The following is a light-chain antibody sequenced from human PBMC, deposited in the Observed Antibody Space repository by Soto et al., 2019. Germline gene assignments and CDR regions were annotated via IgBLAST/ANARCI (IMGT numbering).Light chain of an antibody. CDR1: SSDIGNYNY. J-gene: IGLJ1*01. V-gene: IGLV2-14*01. Sequence: QSVLTQPASVSGSPGQSITISCTGTSSDIGNYNYVSWYQQHPGKAPKLIIYDVSNRPSGVSNRFSGSKSGNTASLTISGLQAEDEADYCCSSYTSSSTYVFGTGTKLTVL. CDR2: DVS. CDR3: SSYTSSSTYV.